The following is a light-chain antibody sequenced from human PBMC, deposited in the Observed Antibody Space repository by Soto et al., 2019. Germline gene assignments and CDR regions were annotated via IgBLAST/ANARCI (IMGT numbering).Light chain of an antibody. CDR1: QGISSA. V-gene: IGKV1-13*02. CDR2: DAS. J-gene: IGKJ1*01. Sequence: AIQLTQSPSSLSSSLGDRVTITCRASQGISSALAWYQQKPGKAPKLLIYDASSLESGVPSRFSGSGSGTEFTLTISSLQPDDFATYYCQHYNSFWTFGQGTKVDIK. CDR3: QHYNSFWT.